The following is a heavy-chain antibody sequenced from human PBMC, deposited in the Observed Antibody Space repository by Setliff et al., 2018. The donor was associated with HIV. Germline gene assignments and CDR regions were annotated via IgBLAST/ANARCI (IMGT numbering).Heavy chain of an antibody. CDR1: GYSMSSGYY. Sequence: SETLSLTCGVSGYSMSSGYYWGWIRQPPGKGLEWIGNVYHTGSTYYNPSLKSRVTISVDTSKNQFSLKLSSVIAADTAVYYCARVSTDYVWGSFLSSGPYYFDFWGQGALVTVSS. V-gene: IGHV4-38-2*01. J-gene: IGHJ4*02. D-gene: IGHD3-16*01. CDR2: VYHTGST. CDR3: ARVSTDYVWGSFLSSGPYYFDF.